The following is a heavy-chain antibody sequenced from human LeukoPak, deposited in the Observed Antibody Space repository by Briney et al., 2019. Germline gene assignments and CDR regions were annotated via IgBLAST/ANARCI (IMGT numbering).Heavy chain of an antibody. J-gene: IGHJ2*01. CDR1: GGSISSGDYY. CDR2: IYYSGST. V-gene: IGHV4-39*01. D-gene: IGHD3-22*01. CDR3: ARLPRFYDSSGYYHWYFDL. Sequence: PSETLSLTCTVSGGSISSGDYYWSWIRQPPGKGLEWIGSIYYSGSTYYNPSLKSRVTISVDTSKNQFSLKLSSVTAADTAVYYCARLPRFYDSSGYYHWYFDLWGRGTLVTVSS.